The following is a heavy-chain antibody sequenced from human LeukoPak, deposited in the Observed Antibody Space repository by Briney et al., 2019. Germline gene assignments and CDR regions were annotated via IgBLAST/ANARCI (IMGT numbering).Heavy chain of an antibody. V-gene: IGHV5-51*01. D-gene: IGHD3-3*01. CDR1: GYSFTSYW. CDR3: ARGGYYDFWSGSHFDY. J-gene: IGHJ4*02. Sequence: GESLKISCKGSGYSFTSYWIGWVRQMPGKGLEWMGIIYPGDSDTRHSPSFQGQVTISADKSISTAYLQWSSLKASDTAMYYCARGGYYDFWSGSHFDYWGQGTLVTVSS. CDR2: IYPGDSDT.